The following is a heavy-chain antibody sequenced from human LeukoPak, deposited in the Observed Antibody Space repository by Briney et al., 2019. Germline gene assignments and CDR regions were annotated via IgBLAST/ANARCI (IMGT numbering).Heavy chain of an antibody. D-gene: IGHD3-10*01. CDR3: ARALWFGETFPAY. CDR2: ISSSSSTI. CDR1: GLTISSYS. J-gene: IGHJ4*02. Sequence: GGSLRLSCAASGLTISSYSMNWVRQAPGKGLQWVSYISSSSSTIYYADSVKGRFTISRDNAKNSPYLQMNSLRAEDTAVYYCARALWFGETFPAYWGQGTLVTVSS. V-gene: IGHV3-48*01.